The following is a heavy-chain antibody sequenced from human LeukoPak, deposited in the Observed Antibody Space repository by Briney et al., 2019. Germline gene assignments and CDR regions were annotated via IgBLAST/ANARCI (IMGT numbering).Heavy chain of an antibody. D-gene: IGHD2-2*02. CDR1: GGSFSGYY. Sequence: PSETLSLTCAVYGGSFSGYYWSWIRQPPGKGLEWIGEINHSGSTNYNPSLKSRVTISVDTSKNRFSLKLSSVTAADTAVYYCARGDRVRYCSSTSCYRTYNWFDPWGQGTLVTVSS. CDR3: ARGDRVRYCSSTSCYRTYNWFDP. J-gene: IGHJ5*02. CDR2: INHSGST. V-gene: IGHV4-34*01.